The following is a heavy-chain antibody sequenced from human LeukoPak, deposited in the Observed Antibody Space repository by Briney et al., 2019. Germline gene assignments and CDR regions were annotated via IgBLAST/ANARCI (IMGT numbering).Heavy chain of an antibody. Sequence: ASVKVSCKASGGTFSSYAISWVRQAPGQGLEWMGGIIPIFGTANYAQKFQGRVTITADESTSTAYMELSSLRSEDTAVYYCASSRNYYDGSGYYYVGDYWGQGTLVTVSS. CDR1: GGTFSSYA. CDR2: IIPIFGTA. D-gene: IGHD3-22*01. V-gene: IGHV1-69*01. CDR3: ASSRNYYDGSGYYYVGDY. J-gene: IGHJ4*02.